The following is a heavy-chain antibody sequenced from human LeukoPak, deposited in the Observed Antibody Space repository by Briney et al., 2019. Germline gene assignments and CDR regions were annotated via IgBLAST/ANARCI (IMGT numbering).Heavy chain of an antibody. CDR3: ARLQWLWFAFDI. Sequence: GGSLRLSCAASGFTVSSNYMSWVGQAPGKGLEWVSVIYSGGSTYYADSVKGRFTISRDNSKNTLYLQMNSLRAENTAVYYCARLQWLWFAFDIWGQGTMVTVSS. CDR2: IYSGGST. CDR1: GFTVSSNY. V-gene: IGHV3-53*01. J-gene: IGHJ3*02. D-gene: IGHD6-19*01.